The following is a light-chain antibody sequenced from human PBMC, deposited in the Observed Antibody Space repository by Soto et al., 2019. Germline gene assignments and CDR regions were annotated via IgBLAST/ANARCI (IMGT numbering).Light chain of an antibody. J-gene: IGLJ1*01. CDR2: DVS. V-gene: IGLV2-14*01. CDR3: SSYTSSSTLV. Sequence: QSVLTQPASVSGSPGQSITLSCTGTSSDVGVYNYVSWYQQHPGKAPKLMIFDVSNRPSGVSNRFSGSKSGNTASLTISGLQAEDEADYYCSSYTSSSTLVFGTGTKLTVL. CDR1: SSDVGVYNY.